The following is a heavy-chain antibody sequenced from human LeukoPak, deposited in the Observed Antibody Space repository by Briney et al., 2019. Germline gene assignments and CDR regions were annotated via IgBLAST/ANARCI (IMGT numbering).Heavy chain of an antibody. D-gene: IGHD6-13*01. CDR1: GGSISSGGYS. Sequence: PSQTLSLTCAVSGGSISSGGYSWSWIRQPPGKGLEWIGYIYHSGTTFYNPSLKSRVTLSVDRSKNQFSLKLNSVTAADTAVYYCARESSSWSNWFDPWGQGNLVTVSS. J-gene: IGHJ5*02. CDR2: IYHSGTT. CDR3: ARESSSWSNWFDP. V-gene: IGHV4-30-2*01.